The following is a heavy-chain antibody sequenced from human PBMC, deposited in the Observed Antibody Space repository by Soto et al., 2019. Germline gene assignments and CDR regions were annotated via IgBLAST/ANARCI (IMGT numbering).Heavy chain of an antibody. Sequence: SETLSLTCTVSGGSISSGDYYWSWIRQPPGKGLEWIGYIYYSGSTYYNPSLKSRVTISVDTSKNQISLRLSSVTAADTAVYYCVRHRARPNDYYYYGLDVWGQGTTVTVSS. V-gene: IGHV4-30-4*01. CDR1: GGSISSGDYY. J-gene: IGHJ6*02. D-gene: IGHD6-6*01. CDR2: IYYSGST. CDR3: VRHRARPNDYYYYGLDV.